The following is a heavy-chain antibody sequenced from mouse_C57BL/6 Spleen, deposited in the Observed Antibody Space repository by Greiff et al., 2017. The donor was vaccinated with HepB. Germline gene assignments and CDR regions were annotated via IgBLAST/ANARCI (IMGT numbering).Heavy chain of an antibody. Sequence: VKLVESGPGLVQPSQSLSITCTVSGFSLTSYGVHWVRQPPGKGLEWLGVIWSGGSTDYNAAFISRLSISKDNSKSQVFFKMNSLQADDTAIYYCAKAIYYYGSSSWYFDVWGTGTTVTVSS. CDR2: IWSGGST. V-gene: IGHV2-4*01. J-gene: IGHJ1*03. CDR3: AKAIYYYGSSSWYFDV. D-gene: IGHD1-1*01. CDR1: GFSLTSYG.